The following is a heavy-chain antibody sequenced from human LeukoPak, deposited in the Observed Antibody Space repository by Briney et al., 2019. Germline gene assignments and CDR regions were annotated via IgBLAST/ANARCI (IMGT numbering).Heavy chain of an antibody. CDR2: ISYDGSNK. J-gene: IGHJ6*02. D-gene: IGHD6-13*01. V-gene: IGHV3-30-3*01. CDR3: AREGVAAGSIYYYYGMDV. CDR1: GFTFSSYA. Sequence: GGSLRLSCAVSGFTFSSYAMHWVRQAPGKGLEWVAVISYDGSNKYYADSVKGRFTISRDNSKNTLYLQMNSLRAEDTAVYYCAREGVAAGSIYYYYGMDVWGQGTTVTVSS.